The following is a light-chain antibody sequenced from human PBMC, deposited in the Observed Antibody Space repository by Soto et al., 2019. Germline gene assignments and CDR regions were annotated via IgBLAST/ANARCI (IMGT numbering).Light chain of an antibody. CDR2: GAS. CDR1: QSVLYSSNNMNY. V-gene: IGKV4-1*01. Sequence: DVVLTQSPDSLAVSLGERATINCKSSQSVLYSSNNMNYLAWYQQKPGQAPRLLIYGASTKATGIPARFSGSGSGTEFTLTISSLQSENFAVYYCLQYNTWPYTFGQGTKVDIK. J-gene: IGKJ2*01. CDR3: LQYNTWPYT.